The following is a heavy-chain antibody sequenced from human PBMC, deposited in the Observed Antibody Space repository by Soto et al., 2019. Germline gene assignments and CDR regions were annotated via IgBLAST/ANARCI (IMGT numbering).Heavy chain of an antibody. CDR2: IYATGTT. J-gene: IGHJ5*02. CDR3: VRDGTKTLRDWLDP. D-gene: IGHD1-1*01. Sequence: SETLSLTCTVSGASISGFYWSWIRKAAGKGLEWIGRIYATGTTDYNPSLKSRVMMSVDTSKKQFSLKLRSVTAADTAVYYCVRDGTKTLRDWLDPWGQGPSVTVSS. V-gene: IGHV4-4*07. CDR1: GASISGFY.